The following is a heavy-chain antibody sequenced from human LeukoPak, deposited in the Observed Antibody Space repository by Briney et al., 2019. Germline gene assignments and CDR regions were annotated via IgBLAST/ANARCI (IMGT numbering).Heavy chain of an antibody. CDR1: GYTFTSYG. V-gene: IGHV1-18*04. CDR3: ARVLYDIHPEFDP. CDR2: ISAYNGNA. Sequence: ASVRVSCKASGYTFTSYGISWVRQAPGQGLEWMGWISAYNGNANYAQKLQGRVTMTTDTSTSTAYMELRSLRSDDTAVYYCARVLYDIHPEFDPWGQGTLVTVSS. J-gene: IGHJ5*02. D-gene: IGHD3-9*01.